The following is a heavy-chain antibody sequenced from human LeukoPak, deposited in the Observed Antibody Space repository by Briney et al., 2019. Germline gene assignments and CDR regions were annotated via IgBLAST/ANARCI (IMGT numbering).Heavy chain of an antibody. CDR1: GYTFTGYY. J-gene: IGHJ5*02. V-gene: IGHV1-2*02. CDR3: ARAVGIAVRLNRKNWFDP. Sequence: ASVKASCKASGYTFTGYYMHWVRQAPGQGLEWMGWINPNSGGTNYAQKFQGRVTMTRDTSISTAYMELSRLRSDDTAVYYCARAVGIAVRLNRKNWFDPWGQGTLVTVSS. D-gene: IGHD6-6*01. CDR2: INPNSGGT.